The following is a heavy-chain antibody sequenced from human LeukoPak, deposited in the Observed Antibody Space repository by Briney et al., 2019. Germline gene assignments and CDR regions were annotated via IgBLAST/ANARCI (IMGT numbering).Heavy chain of an antibody. Sequence: SDTVSLLCTLSGGPINSGAYYGKWIRQHPAEGLEWIGYIYDSGSTYYNPSLKSRVTMSVDTSKNQFSLKLSSVTAADTAVYYCAREVIEDWFDPWGQGTLVTVSS. CDR2: IYDSGST. CDR1: GGPINSGAYY. D-gene: IGHD2/OR15-2a*01. J-gene: IGHJ5*02. CDR3: AREVIEDWFDP. V-gene: IGHV4-31*03.